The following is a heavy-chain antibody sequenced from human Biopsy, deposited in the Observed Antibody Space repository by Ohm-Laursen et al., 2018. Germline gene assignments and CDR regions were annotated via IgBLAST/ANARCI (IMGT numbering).Heavy chain of an antibody. CDR3: ARVGAGAPSIDYFDY. J-gene: IGHJ4*02. V-gene: IGHV4-59*01. Sequence: PGTLSLTCTVSGGSIYNFFWSWIRQPPGKGLEWIGYTYYSGSTNYNPSLKSRVTISVDRSKNHFSLELSSVTAADTAVYYCARVGAGAPSIDYFDYWGQGALVTVS. CDR1: GGSIYNFF. D-gene: IGHD1-26*01. CDR2: TYYSGST.